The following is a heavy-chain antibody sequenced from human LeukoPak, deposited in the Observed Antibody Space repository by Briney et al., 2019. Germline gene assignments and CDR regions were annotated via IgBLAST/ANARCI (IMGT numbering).Heavy chain of an antibody. CDR1: GYTFTGYY. V-gene: IGHV1-2*02. D-gene: IGHD3-10*01. CDR2: INPKSGGT. Sequence: ASVKVSCKASGYTFTGYYIYWVRQAPGQGLAWMGWINPKSGGTNYAQKFQGRVTMTRDTSISTAYMELSRLRSDDTAVYYCARDRAEYYGSGSFFNLEYFYYYMDVWGKGTTVTVSS. J-gene: IGHJ6*03. CDR3: ARDRAEYYGSGSFFNLEYFYYYMDV.